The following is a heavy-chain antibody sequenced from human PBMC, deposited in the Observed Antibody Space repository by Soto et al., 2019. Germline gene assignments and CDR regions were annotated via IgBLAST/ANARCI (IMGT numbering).Heavy chain of an antibody. CDR2: IYYSGST. J-gene: IGHJ5*02. CDR1: GGSISGISYC. CDR3: ARGRTIFGVVTRYNWFDP. V-gene: IGHV4-39*01. D-gene: IGHD3-3*01. Sequence: LVTLCLTCTVFGGSISGISYCWGLIRQPPGKGLEWIGTIYYSGSTYYNPPLKSRVTISVDTSKNQFSLRLSSVTAADTAVYYCARGRTIFGVVTRYNWFDPWGQGTLVTVSS.